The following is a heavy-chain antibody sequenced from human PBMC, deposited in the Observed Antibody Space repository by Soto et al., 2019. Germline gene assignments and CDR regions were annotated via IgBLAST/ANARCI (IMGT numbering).Heavy chain of an antibody. CDR3: ARGFSVLRYFDWFLDYYGMDV. V-gene: IGHV4-34*01. J-gene: IGHJ6*02. CDR2: INHSGST. CDR1: GGSFSGYY. Sequence: SETLSLTXAVYGGSFSGYYWSWIRQPPGRGLEWIGEINHSGSTNYNPSLKSRVTISVDTSKNQFSLKLSSVTAADTAVYYCARGFSVLRYFDWFLDYYGMDVWGQGTTVTVSS. D-gene: IGHD3-9*01.